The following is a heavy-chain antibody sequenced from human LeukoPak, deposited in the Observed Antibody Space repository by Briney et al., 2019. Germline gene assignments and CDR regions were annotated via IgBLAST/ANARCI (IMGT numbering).Heavy chain of an antibody. V-gene: IGHV4-59*01. CDR3: ARGIFGVVIPFDY. Sequence: PSETLSLTCTVSGGSIRSYYWSWIRQPPGKGLEWIGYMYYSGSTNYNPSLKSRVTISVDTSKKQFSLKLSSVTAADTAMYYCARGIFGVVIPFDYWGQGTLVTVSS. CDR1: GGSIRSYY. J-gene: IGHJ4*02. D-gene: IGHD3-3*01. CDR2: MYYSGST.